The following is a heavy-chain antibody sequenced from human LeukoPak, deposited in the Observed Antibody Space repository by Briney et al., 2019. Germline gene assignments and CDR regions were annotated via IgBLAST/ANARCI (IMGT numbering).Heavy chain of an antibody. CDR3: ARGGYSFDY. Sequence: GGSLRLSCAASGFTLSGYWMSWVRQAPGKGLEWVARLHADGIERYYVDSVKGRFTISRDNAKNSLHLQMYSLRLDDTAVYYCARGGYSFDYLGQGTLVTVSS. J-gene: IGHJ4*02. D-gene: IGHD5-12*01. V-gene: IGHV3-7*01. CDR2: LHADGIER. CDR1: GFTLSGYW.